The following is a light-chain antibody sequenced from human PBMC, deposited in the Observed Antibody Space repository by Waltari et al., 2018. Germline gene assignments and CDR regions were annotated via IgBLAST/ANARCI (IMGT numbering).Light chain of an antibody. V-gene: IGLV2-11*01. CDR1: SSDIGDYTY. J-gene: IGLJ2*01. Sequence: QAALTQPRSVSGSPGQSGPVSCTGTSSDIGDYTYFSWYQKRPGTAPKLMIFEVNKRPSGVSDRFSGSKSGNAASLTISGLQAEDEADYYCNSYAASNTWEFGGGTRLTVL. CDR2: EVN. CDR3: NSYAASNTWE.